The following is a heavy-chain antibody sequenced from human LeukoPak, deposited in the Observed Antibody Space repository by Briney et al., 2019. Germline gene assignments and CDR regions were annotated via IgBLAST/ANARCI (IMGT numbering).Heavy chain of an antibody. CDR1: GYTFTSNY. Sequence: ASVKVSCKAFGYTFTSNYMHWVRQAPGQGPEWMGVISPSGGSTTYAQKFQGRVTLTRDMSTSTDYLELSSLRSEDTAVYYCARGRYGSGSYTDYWGQGTLVTVSS. CDR3: ARGRYGSGSYTDY. J-gene: IGHJ4*02. D-gene: IGHD3-10*01. V-gene: IGHV1-46*01. CDR2: ISPSGGST.